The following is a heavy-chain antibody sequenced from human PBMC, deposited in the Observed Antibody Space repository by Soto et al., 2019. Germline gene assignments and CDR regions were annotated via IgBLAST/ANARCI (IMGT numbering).Heavy chain of an antibody. CDR3: AKDSLEPGELPQHPLFYFDS. CDR2: INHSGST. Sequence: PSETLSLTCAVYGGSFRDYYWSWVRQPPGKGLEWIGQINHSGSTNYNPSLKSRVTISVDTSKNQFSLKLSSVTAEDTAVYFCAKDSLEPGELPQHPLFYFDSWGKGTLVTVSS. D-gene: IGHD3-10*01. V-gene: IGHV4-34*01. CDR1: GGSFRDYY. J-gene: IGHJ4*02.